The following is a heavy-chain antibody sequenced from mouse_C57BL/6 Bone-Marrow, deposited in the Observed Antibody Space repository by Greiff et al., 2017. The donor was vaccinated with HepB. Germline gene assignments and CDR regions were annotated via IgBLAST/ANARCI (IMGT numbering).Heavy chain of an antibody. V-gene: IGHV1-69*01. D-gene: IGHD1-1*01. CDR2: IDPSDSYT. CDR3: ASSYGGGFDY. J-gene: IGHJ2*01. Sequence: VQLQQSGAELVMPGASVKLSCKASGYTFTSYWMHWVKQRPGQGLEWIGEIDPSDSYTNYNQKFKGKSTLTVDKSSSTAYMQLSSLTSEDSAVYYCASSYGGGFDYWGQGTTLTVSS. CDR1: GYTFTSYW.